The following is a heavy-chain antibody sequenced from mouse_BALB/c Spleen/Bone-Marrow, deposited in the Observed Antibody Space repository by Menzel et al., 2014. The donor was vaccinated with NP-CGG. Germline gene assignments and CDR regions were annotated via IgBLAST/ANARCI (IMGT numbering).Heavy chain of an antibody. Sequence: AASAVDFSRYWMSWVRQAPGKGLEWIGEINPDSSTINYTPSLKDKFIISRDNAKNTLYLQVSKVRSEDTALYYCALLGYYGYFYVWGAGTTVTVSS. CDR3: ALLGYYGYFYV. D-gene: IGHD2-2*01. V-gene: IGHV4-1*02. CDR2: INPDSSTI. CDR1: AVDFSRYW. J-gene: IGHJ1*01.